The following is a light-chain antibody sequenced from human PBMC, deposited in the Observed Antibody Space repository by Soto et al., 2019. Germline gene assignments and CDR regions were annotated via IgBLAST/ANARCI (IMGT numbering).Light chain of an antibody. CDR2: AAS. CDR1: QTTSKF. Sequence: DIQMTQSPSSLSASVGDRVTITCRASQTTSKFLNWYQQKPGKAPKLLIYAASGLQSGVTSRFSGSGSGTDFTLTISSLQPEDFASYHCPQSHSPPYTFGQGTKLEIK. V-gene: IGKV1-39*01. CDR3: PQSHSPPYT. J-gene: IGKJ2*01.